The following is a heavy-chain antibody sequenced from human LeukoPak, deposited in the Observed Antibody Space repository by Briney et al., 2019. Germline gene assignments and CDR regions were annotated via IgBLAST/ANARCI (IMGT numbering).Heavy chain of an antibody. D-gene: IGHD2-15*01. V-gene: IGHV1-18*04. CDR3: ARARLYCSGGSCFPFDY. Sequence: GASVKVSCKASGYTFTSYGISWARQAPGQGLEWMGWISAYNGNTNYAQKLQGRVTMTTDTSTSTAYMELRSLRSDDTAVYYCARARLYCSGGSCFPFDYWGQGTLVTVSS. CDR1: GYTFTSYG. CDR2: ISAYNGNT. J-gene: IGHJ4*02.